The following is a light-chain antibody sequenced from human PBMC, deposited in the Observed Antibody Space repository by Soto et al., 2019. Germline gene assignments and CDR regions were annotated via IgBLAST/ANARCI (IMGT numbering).Light chain of an antibody. J-gene: IGKJ2*01. CDR2: AAS. CDR1: QGIRND. CDR3: LQDYNYPYT. V-gene: IGKV1-6*01. Sequence: AIQMTHSPSSLSASVGDRVTITCRASQGIRNDLGWYQQKSGKAPKLLIYAASTLQSGVPSRFSGSGSGTDFTLTISSLQPEDFATYYCLQDYNYPYTFGQGTKVDIK.